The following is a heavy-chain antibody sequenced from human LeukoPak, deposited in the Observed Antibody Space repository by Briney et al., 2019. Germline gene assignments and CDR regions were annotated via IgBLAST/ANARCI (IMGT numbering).Heavy chain of an antibody. CDR1: GGSISSYY. Sequence: SETLSLTCTVSGGSISSYYWSWIRQPAGKGLEWIGRIYTSGSTNYNPSLKSRVTMSVDTSKNQFSLKLSSVTAADTAVYYCTAAYSAFRAFDIWGQGTMVTVSS. CDR2: IYTSGST. D-gene: IGHD5-12*01. V-gene: IGHV4-4*07. CDR3: TAAYSAFRAFDI. J-gene: IGHJ3*02.